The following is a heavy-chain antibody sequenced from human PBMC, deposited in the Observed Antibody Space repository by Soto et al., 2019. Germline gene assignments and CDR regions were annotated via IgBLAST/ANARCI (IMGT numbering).Heavy chain of an antibody. J-gene: IGHJ6*02. CDR3: ARGKPSGYRFGPRNFFYYGLDV. Sequence: SETLSLTCAVFSGSLGDPYWAWIRQSPEKGLEWIGEIHPSGSTDYNPSLKSRLTLSFDTAKNQFSLKVASVTAADTAVYFCARGKPSGYRFGPRNFFYYGLDVWGPGTTVTVSS. CDR2: IHPSGST. D-gene: IGHD5-18*01. V-gene: IGHV4-34*01. CDR1: SGSLGDPY.